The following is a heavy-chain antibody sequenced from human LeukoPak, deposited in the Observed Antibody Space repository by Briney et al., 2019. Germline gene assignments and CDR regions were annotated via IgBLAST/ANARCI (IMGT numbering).Heavy chain of an antibody. D-gene: IGHD6-19*01. CDR3: ARAGSSGCDY. V-gene: IGHV4-34*01. CDR2: INHSGST. J-gene: IGHJ4*02. CDR1: GGSISGYY. Sequence: PSETLSLTCTVSGGSISGYYWSWIRQPPGKGLEWIGEINHSGSTNYNPSLKSRVTISVDTSKNQFSLKLSSVTAADTAVYYCARAGSSGCDYWGQGTLVTVSS.